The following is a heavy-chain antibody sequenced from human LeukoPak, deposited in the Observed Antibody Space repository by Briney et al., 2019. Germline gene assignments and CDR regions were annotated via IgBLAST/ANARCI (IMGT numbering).Heavy chain of an antibody. CDR2: IKYDGTHK. J-gene: IGHJ5*02. CDR3: ASSHDSSGNA. V-gene: IGHV3-7*01. Sequence: GGSLRLSCVASGISFSSYWMAWVRQAPGKGLEWVANIKYDGTHKFYADSVKGRFTISRDNAKSSLFLEMNSPRADDTAVYFCASSHDSSGNAWGQGTLVTVSS. CDR1: GISFSSYW. D-gene: IGHD3-22*01.